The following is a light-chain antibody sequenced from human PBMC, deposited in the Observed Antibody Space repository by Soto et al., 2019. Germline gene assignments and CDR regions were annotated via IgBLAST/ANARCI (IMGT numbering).Light chain of an antibody. CDR2: EDN. CDR3: QAWDRRTVV. J-gene: IGLJ2*01. Sequence: SYELTQPPSVSVSPGQTASITCSGDKLGDKYVCWYQQKPGQSPVLVMYEDNKRPSGIPERFSGSNSGITATLTISGTQAMDEADYYCQAWDRRTVVFGGGTKLTVL. CDR1: KLGDKY. V-gene: IGLV3-1*01.